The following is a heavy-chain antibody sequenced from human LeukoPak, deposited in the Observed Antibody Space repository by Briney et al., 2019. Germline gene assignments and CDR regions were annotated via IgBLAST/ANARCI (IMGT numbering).Heavy chain of an antibody. CDR1: GITFSRHW. Sequence: GGSLKLSCAASGITFSRHWMSWVRQAPGKGLEWVANIDEDGGEKNYVDSVKGRFTISRDNAKNSWYLQMNSLRTEDTAMYYCAPEPSDDVESWGQGILVTVSS. V-gene: IGHV3-7*01. D-gene: IGHD5-24*01. CDR3: APEPSDDVES. J-gene: IGHJ4*02. CDR2: IDEDGGEK.